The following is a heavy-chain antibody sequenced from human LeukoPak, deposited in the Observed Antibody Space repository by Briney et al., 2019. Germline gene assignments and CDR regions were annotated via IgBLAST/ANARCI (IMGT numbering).Heavy chain of an antibody. CDR3: ARGQVFDY. Sequence: MTSETLSLTCIVSGGSITSNNNYWGWVRQPPGKGLEWIGYVSYSGATYYNPSLRSRVTISVDTSKNQFSLKLSSVTAADTAVYYCARGQVFDYWGQGTLVTVSS. V-gene: IGHV4-39*07. J-gene: IGHJ4*02. CDR2: VSYSGAT. CDR1: GGSITSNNNY.